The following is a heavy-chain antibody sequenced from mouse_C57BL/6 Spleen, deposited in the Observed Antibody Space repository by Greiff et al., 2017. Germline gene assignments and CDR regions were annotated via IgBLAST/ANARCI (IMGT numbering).Heavy chain of an antibody. CDR3: ARLYSNYAYAMDY. J-gene: IGHJ4*01. Sequence: QVTLKVSGPGILQSSQTLSLTCSFSGFSLSTSGMGVSWIRQPPGKGLEWLAHIYWDDDKRDNPSLKSRLTIAKETSRNQVFLKITSVDTADTATCDCARLYSNYAYAMDYWGQGTSVTVSS. V-gene: IGHV8-12*01. CDR1: GFSLSTSGMG. D-gene: IGHD2-5*01. CDR2: IYWDDDK.